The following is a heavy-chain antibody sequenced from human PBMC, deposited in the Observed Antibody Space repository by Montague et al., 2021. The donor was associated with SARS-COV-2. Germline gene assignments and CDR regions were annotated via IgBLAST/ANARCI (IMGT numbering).Heavy chain of an antibody. CDR3: ARQIQQVVLSPAKLTNWFDP. D-gene: IGHD2-15*01. V-gene: IGHV4-4*02. J-gene: IGHJ5*02. CDR2: IYHSGST. Sequence: SETLSLTCTVAGASITSSNWWNWVRQPPGKGLEWIGQIYHSGSTNYNPSLKSRLTLSLDKSKNQFSLNLSSVTAADTAVYYWARQIQQVVLSPAKLTNWFDPWGLGTLVTVAS. CDR1: GASITSSNW.